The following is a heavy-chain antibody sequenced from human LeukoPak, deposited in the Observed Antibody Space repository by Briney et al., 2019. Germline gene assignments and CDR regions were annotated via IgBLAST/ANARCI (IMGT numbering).Heavy chain of an antibody. J-gene: IGHJ6*02. CDR1: GFTFGVYA. CDR3: ATWAFYHGLDV. Sequence: GGSLTLSCAASGFTFGVYAMQWVRHAPGKGLEWVSLIRADGGRTFYADSVNGRFTISRDNSKNSLYLQMNGLRTDDTALFYCATWAFYHGLDVWGQGATVTVSS. V-gene: IGHV3-43*02. D-gene: IGHD2/OR15-2a*01. CDR2: IRADGGRT.